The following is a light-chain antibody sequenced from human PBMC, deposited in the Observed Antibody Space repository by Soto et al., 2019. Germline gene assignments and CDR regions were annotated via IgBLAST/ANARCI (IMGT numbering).Light chain of an antibody. J-gene: IGKJ4*01. CDR2: GAS. CDR1: QSVSSSY. Sequence: EIVLTQSPGTLSLSPGERATLSCRASQSVSSSYLAWHQQKPGQAPRLLIYGASSRATGIPDRFSGSGSGTDFTLTISRLEPEDFAVYYCQQYATAPLTFGGGTKLEIK. V-gene: IGKV3-20*01. CDR3: QQYATAPLT.